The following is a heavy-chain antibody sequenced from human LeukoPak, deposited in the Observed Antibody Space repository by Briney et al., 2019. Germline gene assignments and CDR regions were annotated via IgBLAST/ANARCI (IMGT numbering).Heavy chain of an antibody. V-gene: IGHV4-39*07. CDR1: GGSISSSSYY. J-gene: IGHJ5*02. D-gene: IGHD4-23*01. CDR3: ARDSPVIRWTRFDP. Sequence: PSETLSLTCTVSGGSISSSSYYWGWIRQPPGKGLEWIGSIYYSGSTYYNPSLKSRVTISVDTSKNQFSLKLSSVTAADTAVYYCARDSPVIRWTRFDPWGQGTLVTVSS. CDR2: IYYSGST.